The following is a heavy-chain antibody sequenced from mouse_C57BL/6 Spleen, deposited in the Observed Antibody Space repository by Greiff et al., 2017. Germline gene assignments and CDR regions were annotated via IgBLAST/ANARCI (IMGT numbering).Heavy chain of an antibody. CDR2: IDPEDGDT. Sequence: VQLQQSGAELVRPGASVKLSCTASGFNIKDYYMHWVKQRPEQGLEWIGRIDPEDGDTEYAPKFHGKATMTADTSSNTAYLQLSSLTSEDTAVYYCTNYYGSGGFAYWGQGTLVTVSA. J-gene: IGHJ3*01. CDR1: GFNIKDYY. V-gene: IGHV14-1*01. CDR3: TNYYGSGGFAY. D-gene: IGHD1-1*01.